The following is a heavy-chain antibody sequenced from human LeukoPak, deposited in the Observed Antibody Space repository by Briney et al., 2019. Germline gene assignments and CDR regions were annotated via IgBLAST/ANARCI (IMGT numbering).Heavy chain of an antibody. CDR1: GFTFDDYT. D-gene: IGHD3-10*01. CDR3: AKEEGSGSYYSIDY. J-gene: IGHJ4*02. Sequence: PGGSLRLSCAASGFTFDDYTMHWVRQAPGKGLEWVSLISWDGGSTYYAGSVKGRFTISRDNSKNSLYLQMNSLRTEDTALYYCAKEEGSGSYYSIDYWGQGTLVTVSS. V-gene: IGHV3-43*01. CDR2: ISWDGGST.